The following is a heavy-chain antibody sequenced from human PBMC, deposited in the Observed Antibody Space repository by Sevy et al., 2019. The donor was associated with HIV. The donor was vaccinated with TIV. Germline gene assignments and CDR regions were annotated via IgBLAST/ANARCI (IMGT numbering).Heavy chain of an antibody. J-gene: IGHJ4*02. D-gene: IGHD3-3*01. CDR2: IKQDESET. CDR1: GFTFNKYW. V-gene: IGHV3-7*01. CDR3: AREVGGFNWRPYYFDS. Sequence: GGSLRLSCAASGFTFNKYWMSWVRQTPEKGLEWVATIKQDESETYYADSVKGRFVISRDNGKNSVSLQMNGLRVEDTALYYCAREVGGFNWRPYYFDSWGQGTLVTVSS.